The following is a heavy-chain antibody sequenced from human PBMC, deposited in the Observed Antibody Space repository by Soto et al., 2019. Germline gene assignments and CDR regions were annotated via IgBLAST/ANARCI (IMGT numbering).Heavy chain of an antibody. CDR2: ISTYNGNT. D-gene: IGHD3-22*01. V-gene: IGHV1-18*01. Sequence: QVQLVQSGAEVKKPGASVKVSCTASGYTFITYGVSWVRQAPGQGLDWLGWISTYNGNTRYAERLQGRLTMTTDKTTNTAYMELRNLRSDDTAVYYCARGPTDYYDNSANYFLDYWGQGTLVTVSS. J-gene: IGHJ4*02. CDR3: ARGPTDYYDNSANYFLDY. CDR1: GYTFITYG.